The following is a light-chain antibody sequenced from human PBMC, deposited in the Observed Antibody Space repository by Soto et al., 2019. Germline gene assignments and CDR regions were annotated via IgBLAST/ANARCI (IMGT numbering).Light chain of an antibody. CDR2: FAS. CDR1: HSVGSL. Sequence: EIVLTQSPATLSLSPGDRATLSCRASHSVGSLLAWYQQKPGQAPMLLIYFASNRATGIPPRFSGSGSGTDFTLTIGSLVPEDFALFYCQQRSAWPWTFGQGTRVEIK. V-gene: IGKV3-11*01. J-gene: IGKJ1*01. CDR3: QQRSAWPWT.